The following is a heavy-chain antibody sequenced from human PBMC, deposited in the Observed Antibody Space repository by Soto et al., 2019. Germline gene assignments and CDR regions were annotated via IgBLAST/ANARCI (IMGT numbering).Heavy chain of an antibody. CDR2: INPNSGDT. Sequence: GASVKVSCKASGYTFTDYYVHWLRQAPGPGLEWVGWINPNSGDTKYAQKFQGRVTLTRDTSITTAYMELRSLESDDTAVYYCASANYDILTGYEYYYYYGMDVWGQGTTVTVSS. CDR1: GYTFTDYY. V-gene: IGHV1-2*02. CDR3: ASANYDILTGYEYYYYYGMDV. J-gene: IGHJ6*02. D-gene: IGHD3-9*01.